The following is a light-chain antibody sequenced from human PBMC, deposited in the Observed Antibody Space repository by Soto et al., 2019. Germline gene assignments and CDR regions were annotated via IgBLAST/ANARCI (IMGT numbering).Light chain of an antibody. CDR1: SSDVGGYNY. CDR3: SSYTSSSTLV. Sequence: QSALTQPASVSGSPGQSITISCTGTSSDVGGYNYVSWYQQLPGKAPKLMIYDVSNRPSGVSNRFSGSKSGNTASLTISGLQAEDEADYYCSSYTSSSTLVFGGGTQLTVL. CDR2: DVS. J-gene: IGLJ2*01. V-gene: IGLV2-14*01.